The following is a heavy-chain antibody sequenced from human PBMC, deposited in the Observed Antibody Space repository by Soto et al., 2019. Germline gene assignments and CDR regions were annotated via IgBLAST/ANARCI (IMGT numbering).Heavy chain of an antibody. V-gene: IGHV1-69*13. CDR1: GGTFSSYA. CDR3: AGIAVAGSGWFDP. D-gene: IGHD6-19*01. CDR2: TIPIFGTA. J-gene: IGHJ5*02. Sequence: AASVKVSCKASGGTFSSYAISWVRQAPGQGLEWMGGTIPIFGTANYAQKFQGRVTITADESTSTAYMELSSLRSEDTAVYYCAGIAVAGSGWFDPWGQGTLVTVSS.